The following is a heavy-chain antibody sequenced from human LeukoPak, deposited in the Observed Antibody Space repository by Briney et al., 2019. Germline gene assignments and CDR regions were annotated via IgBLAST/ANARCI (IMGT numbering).Heavy chain of an antibody. D-gene: IGHD3-3*01. J-gene: IGHJ4*02. CDR3: ATVEGYDFWSGYD. Sequence: GGFDPEDGETIYAQKFQGRVTMTEDTSTDTAYMELSSLRSEDTAVYYCATVEGYDFWSGYDWGQGTLVTVSS. V-gene: IGHV1-24*01. CDR2: FDPEDGET.